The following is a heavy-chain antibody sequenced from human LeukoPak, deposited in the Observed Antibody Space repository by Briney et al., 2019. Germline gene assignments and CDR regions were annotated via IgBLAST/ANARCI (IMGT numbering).Heavy chain of an antibody. CDR2: ISSSSSYI. V-gene: IGHV3-21*01. CDR3: ARDPAESEMSDY. CDR1: GFTFSSYS. J-gene: IGHJ4*02. Sequence: GGSLSLSCAASGFTFSSYSMNWVRQAPGKGLEWVSSISSSSSYIYYADSVKGRFTISRDNAKNSLYLQMNSLRAEDTAVYYCARDPAESEMSDYWGQGTLVTVSS. D-gene: IGHD1-14*01.